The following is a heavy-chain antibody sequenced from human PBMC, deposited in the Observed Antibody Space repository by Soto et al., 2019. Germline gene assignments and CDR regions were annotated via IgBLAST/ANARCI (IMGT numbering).Heavy chain of an antibody. CDR2: IYRDGST. CDR1: GFIVSSNY. J-gene: IGHJ4*02. CDR3: ARNYFDSGGGFDY. D-gene: IGHD3-22*01. Sequence: GGSLRLSCAASGFIVSSNYMSWVRQAPGKGLEWVSVIYRDGSTYYADSVKGRLTISRDNSKNTLYLQMNSLRAEDTAVYYCARNYFDSGGGFDYWGQGTLVTVSS. V-gene: IGHV3-53*01.